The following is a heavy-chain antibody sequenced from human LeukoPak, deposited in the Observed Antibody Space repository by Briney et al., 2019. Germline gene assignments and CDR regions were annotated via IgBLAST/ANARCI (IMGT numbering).Heavy chain of an antibody. V-gene: IGHV4-59*01. Sequence: SETLSLTCTVSGGSISSYYWSWIRQPPGRGLEWMGYIYYCGSTNYNPSLKSRVTISVDTSKNQFSLKLSSVTAADAAVYYCARGAHYYDPLTYCFDPWGQGTLVTVSS. CDR1: GGSISSYY. CDR3: ARGAHYYDPLTYCFDP. CDR2: IYYCGST. D-gene: IGHD3-22*01. J-gene: IGHJ5*02.